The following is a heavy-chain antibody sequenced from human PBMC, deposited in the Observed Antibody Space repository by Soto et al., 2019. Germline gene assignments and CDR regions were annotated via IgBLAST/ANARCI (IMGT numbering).Heavy chain of an antibody. CDR3: ARDFGHGYYLDY. D-gene: IGHD3-3*01. CDR1: DFSLRNYH. Sequence: WGSLRLSCVSGDFSLRNYHMNWVRQAPGKGLEWISSITNSSDTVHYGECGRGRFTISRDNSESSLFLQMNSLRDEHTAVYFCARDFGHGYYLDYWGRGTMVTGSS. CDR2: ITNSSDTV. V-gene: IGHV3-48*02. J-gene: IGHJ4*02.